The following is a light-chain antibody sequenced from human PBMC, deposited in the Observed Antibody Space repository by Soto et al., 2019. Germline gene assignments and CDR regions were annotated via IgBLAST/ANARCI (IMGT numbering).Light chain of an antibody. V-gene: IGKV1-39*01. J-gene: IGKJ5*01. CDR1: ESISRQ. Sequence: DIQMTQSPSSLSAYVGERVTITCRASESISRQLNWYQQKPGKSPNLLIYAASTLQNGVPSRFSGSGSGTDFTLTIRSLQTEDIATYSCQRSYSTLSISFGQGTRLEIK. CDR3: QRSYSTLSIS. CDR2: AAS.